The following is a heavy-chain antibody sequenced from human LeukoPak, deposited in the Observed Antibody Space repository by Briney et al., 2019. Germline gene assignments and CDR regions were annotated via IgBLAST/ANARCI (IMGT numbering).Heavy chain of an antibody. V-gene: IGHV3-23*01. CDR2: FVVDTIAT. D-gene: IGHD3-10*01. J-gene: IGHJ4*01. Sequence: GGSPRLSCTASVVTLRIAVMSCVPDGPGKGRWCGSHFVVDTIATYHADSGRGGFPISRDNSKTTVYLKTKSRNPEDTAIYYCAAYFYDSGSSSRGGFDYCGQRVLVTVSS. CDR3: AAYFYDSGSSSRGGFDY. CDR1: VVTLRIAV.